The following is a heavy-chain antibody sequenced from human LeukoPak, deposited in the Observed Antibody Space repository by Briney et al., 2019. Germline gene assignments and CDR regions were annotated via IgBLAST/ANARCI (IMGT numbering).Heavy chain of an antibody. CDR1: GGSFSGYY. CDR2: INHSGST. J-gene: IGHJ4*02. V-gene: IGHV4-34*01. CDR3: ATETRYSSAWLC. D-gene: IGHD6-19*01. Sequence: SETLSLTCAVYGGSFSGYYWSWIRQPPGKGLEWIGEINHSGSTNYNPSLKSRVTISVDTSKNQFSLKLSSVTAADTAVYCCATETRYSSAWLCWGQGTLVTVSS.